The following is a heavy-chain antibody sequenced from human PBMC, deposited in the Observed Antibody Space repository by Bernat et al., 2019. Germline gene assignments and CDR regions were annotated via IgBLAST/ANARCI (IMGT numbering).Heavy chain of an antibody. V-gene: IGHV3-21*01. J-gene: IGHJ4*02. CDR2: ISSSSSYI. CDR1: GFTFSSYS. CDR3: ARADYYDSSGYYYPIRY. Sequence: EVQLVESGGGLVQPGGSLRLSCAASGFTFSSYSMNWVRQAPGKGLEWVSSISSSSSYIYYTDSVKGRFTISRDNAKNSLYLQMNSLRAEDTAVYYCARADYYDSSGYYYPIRYWGQGTLVTVSS. D-gene: IGHD3-22*01.